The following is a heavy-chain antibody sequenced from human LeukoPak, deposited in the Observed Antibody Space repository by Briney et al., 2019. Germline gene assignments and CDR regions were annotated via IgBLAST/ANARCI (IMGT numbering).Heavy chain of an antibody. CDR3: ARLTLIVFPLTHGNDAFDI. CDR1: GGSISSSSYY. Sequence: SETLSLTCTVSGGSISSSSYYWGWIRQPPGKGLEWIGSIYYSGSTYYNPSLKSRVTISVDTSKNQFPLKLSSVTAADTAVYYCARLTLIVFPLTHGNDAFDIWGQGTMVTVSS. D-gene: IGHD2-8*01. J-gene: IGHJ3*02. CDR2: IYYSGST. V-gene: IGHV4-39*01.